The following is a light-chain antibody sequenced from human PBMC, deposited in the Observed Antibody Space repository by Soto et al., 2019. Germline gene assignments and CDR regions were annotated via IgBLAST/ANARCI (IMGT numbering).Light chain of an antibody. V-gene: IGKV3-20*01. CDR3: QQYGSSLYT. Sequence: EIVLTQSPGTLSLSPGELATLSCRASQSISSSYLAWYQQKPGQAPRLLIYGASSRATGITDSFSGSGSGTDFTLSISRLEPEDFAVFYCQQYGSSLYTFGQGTKLEL. CDR1: QSISSSY. CDR2: GAS. J-gene: IGKJ2*01.